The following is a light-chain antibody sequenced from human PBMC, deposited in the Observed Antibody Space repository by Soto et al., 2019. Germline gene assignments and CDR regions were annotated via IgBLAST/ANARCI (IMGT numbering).Light chain of an antibody. CDR2: STT. V-gene: IGLV7-43*01. J-gene: IGLJ1*01. CDR1: TGPVTSGFY. CDR3: LLYYGASYV. Sequence: QAVVTQEPSLTVSPGVTVTLTCASSTGPVTSGFYPQWVQQKTGQAPRKLIYSTTNKHSWTPARFSGSLLGGKAALTLSGVQPEDEADYYCLLYYGASYVFGARNKVTV.